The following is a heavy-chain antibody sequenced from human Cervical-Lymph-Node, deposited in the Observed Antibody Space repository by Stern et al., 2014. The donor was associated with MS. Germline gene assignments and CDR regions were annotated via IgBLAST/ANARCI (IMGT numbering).Heavy chain of an antibody. Sequence: QVQLQESGPGLVKPSGTLSLTCAVSGGSISSLNWWSWVRQPPGKGLEWIGEIYHSGNTNYNPSLKSRVPISVDKSKNQFSLKLSSVTAADTAVYYCARSAPDLVTTLDYWGPGTLVTVSS. CDR2: IYHSGNT. D-gene: IGHD4-17*01. CDR1: GGSISSLNW. V-gene: IGHV4-4*02. J-gene: IGHJ4*02. CDR3: ARSAPDLVTTLDY.